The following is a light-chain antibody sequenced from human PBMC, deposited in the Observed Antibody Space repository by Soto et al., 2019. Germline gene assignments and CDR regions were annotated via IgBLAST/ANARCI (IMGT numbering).Light chain of an antibody. Sequence: EVDLTQSPGTLSLSPGERATLSCRASQSVSSSHLAWYQQKRGQAPRLLIYDTSTRATGIPDRFSGSGSGTDFTLTISRLEPEDFAVYHCQQYGASPWTFGQGTKVDIK. CDR2: DTS. V-gene: IGKV3-20*01. CDR1: QSVSSSH. J-gene: IGKJ1*01. CDR3: QQYGASPWT.